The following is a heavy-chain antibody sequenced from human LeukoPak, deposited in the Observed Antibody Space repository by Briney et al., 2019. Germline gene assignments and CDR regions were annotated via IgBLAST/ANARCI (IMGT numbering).Heavy chain of an antibody. CDR3: AKDRTGGYYYEALDY. J-gene: IGHJ4*02. CDR2: ISYDGSNK. Sequence: GGSLRLSCAASGFTFSSYGMHWVRQAPGKGLEWVAIISYDGSNKYYADSVKGRFTISRDNSKNTLYLQMNSLRAEDTAVYYCAKDRTGGYYYEALDYWGQGTLVTVSS. CDR1: GFTFSSYG. D-gene: IGHD3-22*01. V-gene: IGHV3-30*18.